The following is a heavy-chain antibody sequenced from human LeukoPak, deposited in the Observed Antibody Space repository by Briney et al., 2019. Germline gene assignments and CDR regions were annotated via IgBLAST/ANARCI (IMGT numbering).Heavy chain of an antibody. J-gene: IGHJ4*02. CDR3: ARADYDSSGYYSDY. CDR1: GGTFSSYA. Sequence: ASVKVSCKASGGTFSSYAISWVRQAPGQGLEWMGRIIPILGIANYAQKFQGSVTITADKSTSTAYMELSSLRSEDTAVYYCARADYDSSGYYSDYWGQGTLVTVSS. D-gene: IGHD3-22*01. CDR2: IIPILGIA. V-gene: IGHV1-69*04.